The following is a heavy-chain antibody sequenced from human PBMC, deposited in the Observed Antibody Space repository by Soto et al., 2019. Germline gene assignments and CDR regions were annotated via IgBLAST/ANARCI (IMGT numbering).Heavy chain of an antibody. CDR2: IYYSGST. CDR3: ARLITMVRGVIITPGPYGMDV. J-gene: IGHJ6*02. Sequence: QVQLQESGPGLVKPSQTLSLTCTVSGGSISSGGYYWSWIRQHPGKGLEWIGYIYYSGSTYYNPSLKSRVTISVDTSKNQFSLKLSSVTAADTAVYYCARLITMVRGVIITPGPYGMDVWGQGTTVTVSS. V-gene: IGHV4-31*03. D-gene: IGHD3-10*01. CDR1: GGSISSGGYY.